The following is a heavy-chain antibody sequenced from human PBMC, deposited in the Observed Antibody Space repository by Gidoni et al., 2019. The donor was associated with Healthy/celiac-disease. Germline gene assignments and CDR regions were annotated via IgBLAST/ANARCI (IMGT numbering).Heavy chain of an antibody. CDR2: IYTSGST. CDR1: GGSISRSY. V-gene: IGHV4-4*07. CDR3: ARENFWSGSGLWYYYYGMDV. D-gene: IGHD3-3*01. Sequence: QVQLQESGPGLVKPSETLSLTCTVSGGSISRSYWSWIRQPAGKGLEWIGRIYTSGSTNYNPSLKSRVTMSVDTSKNQFSLKLSSVTAADTAVYYCARENFWSGSGLWYYYYGMDVWGQGTTVTVSS. J-gene: IGHJ6*02.